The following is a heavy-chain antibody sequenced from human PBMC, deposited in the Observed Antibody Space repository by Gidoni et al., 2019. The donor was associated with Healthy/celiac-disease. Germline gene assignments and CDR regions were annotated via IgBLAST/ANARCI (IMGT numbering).Heavy chain of an antibody. V-gene: IGHV4-59*01. D-gene: IGHD3-16*01. J-gene: IGHJ5*02. CDR2: IYYSGST. CDR3: ARSPIMITFERVGWFDP. CDR1: GGSISSYY. Sequence: QVQLQESGPGLVKPSETLSLTCTVPGGSISSYYWSWIRQPPGKGLEWIGYIYYSGSTNYNPSLKSRVTISVDTSKNQFSLKLSSVTAADTAVYYCARSPIMITFERVGWFDPWGQGTLVTVSS.